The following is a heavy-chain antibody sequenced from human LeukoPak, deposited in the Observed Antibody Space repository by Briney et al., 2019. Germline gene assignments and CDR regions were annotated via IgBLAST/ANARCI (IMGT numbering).Heavy chain of an antibody. D-gene: IGHD3-10*01. V-gene: IGHV3-21*01. CDR3: ATHPNVGSGSQKGLDY. Sequence: GGSLRLSCAASGFTFSSYSMNWVRQAPGKGLEWVSSISSSSSYIYYADSVKGRFTISRDNAKNSLYLQMNSLRAEDTAVYYCATHPNVGSGSQKGLDYRGQGTLVTVSS. J-gene: IGHJ4*02. CDR2: ISSSSSYI. CDR1: GFTFSSYS.